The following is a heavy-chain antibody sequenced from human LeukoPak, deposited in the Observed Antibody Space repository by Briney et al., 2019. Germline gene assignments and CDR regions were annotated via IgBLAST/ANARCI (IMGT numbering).Heavy chain of an antibody. CDR2: INHSGST. CDR3: ARGRRKGGYSGYGDYFDY. Sequence: PSETLSLTCAVYGGSFSGYYWSWIRQPPGKGLEWIGEINHSGSTNYNPSLKSRVTISVDTSKNQFSLKLSSVTAADTAVYYCARGRRKGGYSGYGDYFDYWGQETLVTVSS. CDR1: GGSFSGYY. D-gene: IGHD5-12*01. J-gene: IGHJ4*02. V-gene: IGHV4-34*01.